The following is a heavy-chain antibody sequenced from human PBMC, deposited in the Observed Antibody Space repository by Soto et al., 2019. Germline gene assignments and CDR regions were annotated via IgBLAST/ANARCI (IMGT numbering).Heavy chain of an antibody. D-gene: IGHD1-26*01. Sequence: EVQLVESGGGLVRPGESLRLSCAASGFTFTSAWINWVRQAPGKGREWAGRIKSKTDGGTVDYGAPVKGRFTISRDDSNNTAYLQMNSLRNEDTAVYYCTTAERGGSYYSDYWGKGTLVTVSS. CDR2: IKSKTDGGTV. J-gene: IGHJ4*02. CDR3: TTAERGGSYYSDY. V-gene: IGHV3-15*07. CDR1: GFTFTSAW.